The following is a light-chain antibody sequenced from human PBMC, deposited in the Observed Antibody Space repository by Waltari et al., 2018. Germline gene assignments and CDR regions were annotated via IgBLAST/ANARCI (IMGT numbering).Light chain of an antibody. Sequence: QSALTQPASVSGSPGQPITISCPGTSSDVGGFNYVSCHQQHPGEAPKIMIYEVSNRASGISYRVSGSKSGNTASLTISGLQAADEADYYCSSYTSRNTLVFGGGTKLTVL. CDR2: EVS. V-gene: IGLV2-14*03. J-gene: IGLJ2*01. CDR1: SSDVGGFNY. CDR3: SSYTSRNTLV.